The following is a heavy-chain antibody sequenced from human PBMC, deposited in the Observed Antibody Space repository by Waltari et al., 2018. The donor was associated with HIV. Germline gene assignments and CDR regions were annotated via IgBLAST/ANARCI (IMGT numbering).Heavy chain of an antibody. D-gene: IGHD1-26*01. CDR2: INTSGST. V-gene: IGHV4-4*07. J-gene: IGHJ6*02. CDR1: GGSISTYY. CDR3: AREDRWAHGMDV. Sequence: QVQLQESGPGLVKPSETLSLSCTVSGGSISTYYWSWIRQPAGKGLEWIGRINTSGSTNSNPSLKGRVTRSVDTSKNQFSRKLRSVTAADTALYYCAREDRWAHGMDVWGQGTTVTVSS.